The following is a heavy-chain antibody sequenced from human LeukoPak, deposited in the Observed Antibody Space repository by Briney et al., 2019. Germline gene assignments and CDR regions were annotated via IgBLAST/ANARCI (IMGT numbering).Heavy chain of an antibody. CDR2: MSYTGST. V-gene: IGHV4-39*01. CDR1: GGSTASSSHY. D-gene: IGHD5-18*01. Sequence: SETLSLTCTVSGGSTASSSHYWGWIRQSPGKGLEWIAIMSYTGSTYYNPPLKSRVSISVDTSRNQFSLKLTSVTAADTAVYYCARHRIQPPVLMDVWGQGTTVTVSS. J-gene: IGHJ6*02. CDR3: ARHRIQPPVLMDV.